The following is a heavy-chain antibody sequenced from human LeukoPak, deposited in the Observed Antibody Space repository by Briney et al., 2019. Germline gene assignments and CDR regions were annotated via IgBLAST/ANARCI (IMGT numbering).Heavy chain of an antibody. J-gene: IGHJ4*02. CDR2: LSGSGATT. CDR1: GFTFTNYA. D-gene: IGHD3-9*01. CDR3: ATSPRNYDILTGYYVPGADY. Sequence: GGSLRLSCAASGFTFTNYAMIWVRQAPGKGLEWVSALSGSGATTYYADSVKGRFTISRDNSKNTLYLQMNSLRAEDTAVYYCATSPRNYDILTGYYVPGADYWGQGTLVTVSS. V-gene: IGHV3-23*01.